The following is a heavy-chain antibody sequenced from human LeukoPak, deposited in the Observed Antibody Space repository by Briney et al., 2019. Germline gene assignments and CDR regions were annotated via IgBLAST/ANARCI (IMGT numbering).Heavy chain of an antibody. Sequence: GGSLRLSCAASGFTFSGYAMSWVRQAPGKGLEWVSAISGSGASTYYADSVEGRFTFSRDNSKSTLYLQMNGLRAEDTAVYYCAKEGSSSFDWLPQGDPFDIWGQGTMVTVSS. CDR2: ISGSGAST. D-gene: IGHD3-9*01. CDR3: AKEGSSSFDWLPQGDPFDI. J-gene: IGHJ3*02. V-gene: IGHV3-23*01. CDR1: GFTFSGYA.